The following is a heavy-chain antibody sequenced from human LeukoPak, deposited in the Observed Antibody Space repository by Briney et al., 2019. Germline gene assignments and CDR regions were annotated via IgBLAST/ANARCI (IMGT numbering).Heavy chain of an antibody. D-gene: IGHD5-18*01. CDR2: IDPSDSYT. Sequence: GESLKISCKASRYSFIGSWISWVRQVPGKGLEWMGRIDPSDSYTTYSPSFQGHVTISADKSITTAYLQWSGLKASDSAMYYCARFKRIQLWHFDYWGQGTLVTVSS. CDR1: RYSFIGSW. V-gene: IGHV5-10-1*01. J-gene: IGHJ4*02. CDR3: ARFKRIQLWHFDY.